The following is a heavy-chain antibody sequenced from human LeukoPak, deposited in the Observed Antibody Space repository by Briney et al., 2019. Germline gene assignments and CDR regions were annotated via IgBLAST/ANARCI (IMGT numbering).Heavy chain of an antibody. CDR3: ARVIVGAPTYYFDY. D-gene: IGHD1-26*01. CDR2: IYYSGST. J-gene: IGHJ4*02. V-gene: IGHV4-59*01. CDR1: GGSFSGYY. Sequence: SETLSLTCAVYGGSFSGYYWSWIRQPPGKGLEWIGYIYYSGSTNYNPSLKSRVTISVDTSKNQFSLKLSSVTAADTAVYYCARVIVGAPTYYFDYWGQGTLVTVSS.